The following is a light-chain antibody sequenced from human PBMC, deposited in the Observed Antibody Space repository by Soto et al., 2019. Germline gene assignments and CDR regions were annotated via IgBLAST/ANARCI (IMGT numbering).Light chain of an antibody. CDR2: AAS. CDR1: QGIGSD. CDR3: LQDHNYPLT. V-gene: IGKV1-6*01. Sequence: AIQMTQSPSSLSVSVGDRVTITCRASQGIGSDLGWYQQKPGKAPKLLIYAASSLHSGVPSRFSGSRSGTDFTLTISSLQPEDFATYYCLQDHNYPLTFGGGTKVEIK. J-gene: IGKJ4*01.